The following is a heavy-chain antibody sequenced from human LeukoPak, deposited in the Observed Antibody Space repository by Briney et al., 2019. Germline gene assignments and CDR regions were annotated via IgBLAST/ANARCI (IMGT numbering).Heavy chain of an antibody. D-gene: IGHD6-6*01. CDR1: GGSIAIRNYY. Sequence: SSETLSLTCAVSGGSIAIRNYYWAWIRQSPGRGLEWLGSVYSSGSVYYNPSLKSRVTILVDTSKNQFSLKLSSVTAADTAVYYCARGWVGIAARAYYYYMDVWGKGTTVTVSS. V-gene: IGHV4-39*07. CDR2: VYSSGSV. J-gene: IGHJ6*03. CDR3: ARGWVGIAARAYYYYMDV.